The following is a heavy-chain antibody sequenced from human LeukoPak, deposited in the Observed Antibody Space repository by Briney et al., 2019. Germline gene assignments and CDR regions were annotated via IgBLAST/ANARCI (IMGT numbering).Heavy chain of an antibody. CDR1: GFTFSDYY. J-gene: IGHJ4*02. D-gene: IGHD1-26*01. Sequence: PGGSLRLSCAASGFTFSDYYMSWIRQAPGKGLEWVSAISGSGGSTYYADSVKGRFTISRDNSKNTLYLQMNSLRAEDTAVYYCAKDSNSGSYFFRYWGQGTLVTVSS. CDR2: ISGSGGST. V-gene: IGHV3-23*01. CDR3: AKDSNSGSYFFRY.